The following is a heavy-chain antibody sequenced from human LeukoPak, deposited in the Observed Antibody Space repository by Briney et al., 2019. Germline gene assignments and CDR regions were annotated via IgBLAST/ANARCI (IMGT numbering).Heavy chain of an antibody. CDR1: GGSFSGYY. CDR3: AVGYYFDY. J-gene: IGHJ4*02. Sequence: PSETLSLTCAVYGGSFSGYYWSWIRQLPGKGLEWIGEINHSGSTNYNPSLKSRVTISVDTSKNQFSLKLSSVTAADTAVYYCAVGYYFDYWGQGTLVTVSS. CDR2: INHSGST. D-gene: IGHD1-26*01. V-gene: IGHV4-34*01.